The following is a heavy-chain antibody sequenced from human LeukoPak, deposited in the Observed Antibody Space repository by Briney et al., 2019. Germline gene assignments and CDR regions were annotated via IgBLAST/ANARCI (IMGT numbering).Heavy chain of an antibody. CDR1: GFTFSSYA. V-gene: IGHV3-30*04. CDR3: ARDSAIVVVPAAISYYYGMDV. J-gene: IGHJ6*02. Sequence: PGGSLRLSCAASGFTFSSYAMRWVRQAPGKGLEWVAVISYDGSNKYYADSVKGRFTISRDNSKNTLYLQMNSLRAEDTAVYYCARDSAIVVVPAAISYYYGMDVWGQGTTVTVSS. D-gene: IGHD2-2*02. CDR2: ISYDGSNK.